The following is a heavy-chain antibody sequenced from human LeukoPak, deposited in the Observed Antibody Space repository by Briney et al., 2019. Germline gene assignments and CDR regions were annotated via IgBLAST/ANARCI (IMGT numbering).Heavy chain of an antibody. CDR3: ARVRRYSSSSGFDY. CDR2: INPNSGGT. D-gene: IGHD6-6*01. CDR1: GYTFTGYY. J-gene: IGHJ4*02. V-gene: IGHV1-2*02. Sequence: GASVKVACKASGYTFTGYYMHWVRQAPGQGLDWMGWINPNSGGTNYAQKFQGRVTMTRDTSISTAYMELSRLRSDDTAVYYCARVRRYSSSSGFDYWGQGTLVTVSS.